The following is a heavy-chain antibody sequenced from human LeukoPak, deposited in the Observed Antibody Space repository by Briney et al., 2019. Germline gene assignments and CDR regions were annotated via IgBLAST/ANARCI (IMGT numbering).Heavy chain of an antibody. J-gene: IGHJ4*02. CDR3: ARTRFGDQGSRIDF. CDR1: GVSLATSGRC. CDR2: LDLDDDK. Sequence: REAGPALVKPTQTLTLTGTFSGVSLATSGRCVSWIRQPPGKALEWLARLDLDDDKFYTTSLNTRPTSSKDTSKNQVVLTMTHMDHVDTATYYCARTRFGDQGSRIDFWGQGTLVTVSS. V-gene: IGHV2-70*17. D-gene: IGHD3-10*01.